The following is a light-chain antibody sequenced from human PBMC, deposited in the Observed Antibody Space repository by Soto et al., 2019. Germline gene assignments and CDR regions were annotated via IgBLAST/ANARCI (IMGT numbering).Light chain of an antibody. CDR3: CSLAGANNPYI. V-gene: IGLV2-14*03. J-gene: IGLJ1*01. Sequence: QSVLTQPASVSGSPGQSITISCTGTSSDIGSYNYVSWYQQHPGKAPKLMIYDVSNRPSGVSNRFSGSKSGNTASLIISGLQAEDEADYYCCSLAGANNPYIFGPGTKVTV. CDR1: SSDIGSYNY. CDR2: DVS.